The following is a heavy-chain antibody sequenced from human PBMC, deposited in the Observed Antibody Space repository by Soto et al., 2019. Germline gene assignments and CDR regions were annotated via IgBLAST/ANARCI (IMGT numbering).Heavy chain of an antibody. V-gene: IGHV1-69*02. CDR1: GGTFSSYT. CDR2: IIPILGIA. Sequence: QVQLVQSGAEVKKPGSSVKVSCKASGGTFSSYTISWVRQAPGQGLEWMGRIIPILGIANYAQKFQGRVTITADKATSTAYMELISLSSEDTAVYYCARARTTGTNYYYYYMDVWGKGTTVTVSS. CDR3: ARARTTGTNYYYYYMDV. J-gene: IGHJ6*03. D-gene: IGHD1-1*01.